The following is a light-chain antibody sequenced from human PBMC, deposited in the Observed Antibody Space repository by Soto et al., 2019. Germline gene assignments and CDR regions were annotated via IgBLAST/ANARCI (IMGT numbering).Light chain of an antibody. CDR2: EVT. CDR3: SSYTSNNTYV. CDR1: NSDVGVYNH. V-gene: IGLV2-14*01. Sequence: QSALTQPASVSGSPGQSITISCTGTNSDVGVYNHVSWYQQHPGKAPKLMIYEVTYRPSGVSNRFSGSKSGTTASLTISGLQAEDEADYFCSSYTSNNTYVFGSGTKLTV. J-gene: IGLJ1*01.